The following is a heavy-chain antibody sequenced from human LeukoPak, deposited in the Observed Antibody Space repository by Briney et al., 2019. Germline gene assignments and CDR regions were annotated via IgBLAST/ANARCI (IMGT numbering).Heavy chain of an antibody. V-gene: IGHV1-69*13. J-gene: IGHJ6*03. D-gene: IGHD2-21*02. CDR1: GGTFSSYA. CDR3: ARDLGKHIVVVTADYYYYMDV. Sequence: SVKVSCKASGGTFSSYAISWVRLAPGQGPEWMGGIIPIFGTANYAQKFQGRVTITADESTSTAYMELSSLRSEDTAVYYCARDLGKHIVVVTADYYYYMDVWGKGTTVTVSS. CDR2: IIPIFGTA.